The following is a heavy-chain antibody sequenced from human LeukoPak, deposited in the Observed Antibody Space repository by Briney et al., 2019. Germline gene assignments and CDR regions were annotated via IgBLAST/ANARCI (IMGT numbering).Heavy chain of an antibody. CDR1: GFTFTGHE. CDR3: ARGFRDIAMFLDF. CDR2: ISGSGSPS. D-gene: IGHD3-10*02. V-gene: IGHV3-48*03. J-gene: IGHJ4*02. Sequence: GGSLRLSCAASGFTFTGHEMNWVRQAPGKGLEWLSCISGSGSPSYYADSVKGRFTISRDNAKNSLYLQMNSLRAEDTAIYYCARGFRDIAMFLDFWGKGTLVTVSS.